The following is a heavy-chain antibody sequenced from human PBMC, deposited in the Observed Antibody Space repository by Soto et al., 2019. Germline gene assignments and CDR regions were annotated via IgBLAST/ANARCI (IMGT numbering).Heavy chain of an antibody. J-gene: IGHJ5*02. Sequence: QVQLQESGPGLVKPSETLSLTCTVYGGSMSSYYWRWIRQPPGKGLEWIGYIYYSGSTIYNPSLKSRVTISVDTSKNQFSLKLSSVTAADTAVYYCSRYGSGSSVWFDPWGQGTLVTVSS. CDR1: GGSMSSYY. V-gene: IGHV4-59*01. D-gene: IGHD3-10*01. CDR3: SRYGSGSSVWFDP. CDR2: IYYSGST.